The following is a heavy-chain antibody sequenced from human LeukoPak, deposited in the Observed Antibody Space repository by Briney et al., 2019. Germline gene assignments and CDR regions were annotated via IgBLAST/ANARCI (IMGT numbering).Heavy chain of an antibody. V-gene: IGHV1-2*02. CDR1: GYSFTGYY. J-gene: IGHJ3*02. D-gene: IGHD3-22*01. CDR3: ARAGIWDYSDTSGYHNAAFDI. CDR2: INPNSGGT. Sequence: GASVKVSCKASGYSFTGYYMHWVRQAPGQGLEWMGRINPNSGGTNYAQKFQGRVTMTRDTSIRTAYMELSRLRSDDTAVYYCARAGIWDYSDTSGYHNAAFDIWGQGTMVTVSS.